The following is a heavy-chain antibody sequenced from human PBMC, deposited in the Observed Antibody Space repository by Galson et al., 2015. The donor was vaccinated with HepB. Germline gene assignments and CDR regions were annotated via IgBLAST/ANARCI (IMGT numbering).Heavy chain of an antibody. J-gene: IGHJ4*02. D-gene: IGHD2-8*01. CDR2: IIPIFGTA. Sequence: SVKVSCKASGGTFSSYAISWVRQAPGQGLEWMGGIIPIFGTANYAQKFQGRVTITADESTSTAYMELSSLRSEDTAVYYCAREELGYCTNGVCSPDYWGQGTLVTVSS. V-gene: IGHV1-69*13. CDR1: GGTFSSYA. CDR3: AREELGYCTNGVCSPDY.